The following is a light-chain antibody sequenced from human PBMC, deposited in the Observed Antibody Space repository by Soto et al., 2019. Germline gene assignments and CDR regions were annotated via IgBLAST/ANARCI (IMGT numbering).Light chain of an antibody. CDR3: QQYKSVSLLT. CDR2: KAS. Sequence: DIQMTQSPSTLSASVGDRVTITCRASQSISTWLAWYQQKPGKAPKLLIYKASSLESGVPSRFSGSGSGTEFTLTISSLQPDDFATYYCQQYKSVSLLTFGGGTKV. V-gene: IGKV1-5*03. CDR1: QSISTW. J-gene: IGKJ4*01.